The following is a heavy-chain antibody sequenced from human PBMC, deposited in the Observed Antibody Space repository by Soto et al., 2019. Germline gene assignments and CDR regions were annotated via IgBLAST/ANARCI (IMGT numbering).Heavy chain of an antibody. CDR2: ISGSGANT. Sequence: EVQLLESGGGLEQPGGSLRLSCAASGFTFSNYAMNWVRQAPGKGLQWVSGISGSGANTYYADFVKGRFTISRDNSKNTLYLQMNSLRAEDTAVYYCAKDLVYFDSGTYSTLDYWGQGTLVTVSS. D-gene: IGHD3-10*01. CDR3: AKDLVYFDSGTYSTLDY. CDR1: GFTFSNYA. V-gene: IGHV3-23*01. J-gene: IGHJ4*02.